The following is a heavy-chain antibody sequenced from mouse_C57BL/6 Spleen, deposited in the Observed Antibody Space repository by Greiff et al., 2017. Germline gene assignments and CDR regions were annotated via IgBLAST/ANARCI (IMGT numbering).Heavy chain of an antibody. J-gene: IGHJ2*01. D-gene: IGHD2-10*02. Sequence: EVKLVESGPGLVKPSQSLSLTCSVTGYSITSGYYWNWIRQFPGNKLEWMGYISYDGSNNYKPSLKNRISITRDTSKNQFFLKLNSVTTEDTATYYCARGGYGNYVYFDYWGQGTTLTVSS. CDR3: ARGGYGNYVYFDY. V-gene: IGHV3-6*01. CDR1: GYSITSGYY. CDR2: ISYDGSN.